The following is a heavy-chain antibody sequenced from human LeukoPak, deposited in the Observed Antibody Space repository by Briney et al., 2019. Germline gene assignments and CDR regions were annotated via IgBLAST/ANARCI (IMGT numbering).Heavy chain of an antibody. CDR1: GYSISSGYY. CDR3: ARDITGAHVLRFLDYYYMDV. Sequence: SETLSLTCTVSGYSISSGYYWGWIRQPPGKGLEWIGSIYHSGSTYYNPSLKSRVTISVDTSKNQFSLKLSSVTAADTVVYYCARDITGAHVLRFLDYYYMDVWGKGTTVTVSS. V-gene: IGHV4-38-2*02. D-gene: IGHD3-3*01. CDR2: IYHSGST. J-gene: IGHJ6*03.